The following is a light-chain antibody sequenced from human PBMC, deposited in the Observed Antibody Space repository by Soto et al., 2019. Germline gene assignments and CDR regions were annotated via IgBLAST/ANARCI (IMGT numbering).Light chain of an antibody. CDR3: SSYAGSNNYV. J-gene: IGLJ1*01. CDR2: EVS. CDR1: SSDVGGYNY. Sequence: QSALTQPPSASGSPGQSVTISFTGTSSDVGGYNYVSWYQQHPGKAPKLMIYEVSKRPSGVPDRCSGSKSGNTASLTVSGLQAEDEADYYCSSYAGSNNYVFGTGTKVTVL. V-gene: IGLV2-8*01.